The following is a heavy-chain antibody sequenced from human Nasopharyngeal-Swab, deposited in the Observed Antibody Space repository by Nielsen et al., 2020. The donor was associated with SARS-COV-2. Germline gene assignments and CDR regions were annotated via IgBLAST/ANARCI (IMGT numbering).Heavy chain of an antibody. CDR3: ARDIYGLDY. J-gene: IGHJ4*02. Sequence: LKISCVASGFTFSDHYMDWVRQAPGKGLEWVAHIRNKANSHTTEYAAPVKGRFTISRDDSKNSLYLQMNSLKTEDTAVYFCARDIYGLDYWGQGTLVTVSS. D-gene: IGHD4-17*01. V-gene: IGHV3-72*01. CDR2: IRNKANSHTT. CDR1: GFTFSDHY.